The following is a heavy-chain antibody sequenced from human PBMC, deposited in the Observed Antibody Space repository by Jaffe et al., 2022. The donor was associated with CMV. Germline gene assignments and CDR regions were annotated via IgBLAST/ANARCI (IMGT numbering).Heavy chain of an antibody. D-gene: IGHD3-3*01. CDR3: ARDACYTIFGVVIMGCWFDP. CDR1: GYTFTSYG. Sequence: QVQLVQSGAEVKKPGASVKVSCKASGYTFTSYGISWVRQAPGQGLEWMGWISAYNGNTNYAQKLQGRVTMTTDTSTSTAYMELRSLRSDDTAVYYCARDACYTIFGVVIMGCWFDPWGQGTLVTVSS. J-gene: IGHJ5*02. CDR2: ISAYNGNT. V-gene: IGHV1-18*01.